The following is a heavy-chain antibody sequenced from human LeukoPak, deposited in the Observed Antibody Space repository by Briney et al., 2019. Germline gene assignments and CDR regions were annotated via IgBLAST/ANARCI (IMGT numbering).Heavy chain of an antibody. D-gene: IGHD6-19*01. J-gene: IGHJ6*03. CDR1: GGSFSAYY. V-gene: IGHV4-34*01. CDR2: INHSGRT. CDR3: ARQGAVAAPYYYYMDV. Sequence: SETLSLTCAIYGGSFSAYYLSWIRQPPGKGLEWIGEINHSGRTNYNPSLKSRVTISGHTSKNQFSLKLSSVTAADTAVYYCARQGAVAAPYYYYMDVWGKGTTVTVSS.